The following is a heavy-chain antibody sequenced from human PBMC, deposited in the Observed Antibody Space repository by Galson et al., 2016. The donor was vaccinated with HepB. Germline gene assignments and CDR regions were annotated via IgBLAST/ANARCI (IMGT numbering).Heavy chain of an antibody. D-gene: IGHD3-9*01. J-gene: IGHJ4*02. CDR2: IHPSGAYI. CDR3: ARANYNLLTGYYSGLDH. Sequence: SVKVSCKASDNTFSKDYIHWVRQAPGQGLQWLGTIHPSGAYITYVQRFDGRVTMTRDAATNTVYMELRALTSKDTAVYYCARANYNLLTGYYSGLDHWGQGTLVTVSS. CDR1: DNTFSKDY. V-gene: IGHV1-46*01.